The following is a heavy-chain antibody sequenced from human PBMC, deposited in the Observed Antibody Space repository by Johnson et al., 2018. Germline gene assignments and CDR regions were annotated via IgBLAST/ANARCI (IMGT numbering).Heavy chain of an antibody. Sequence: QVQLQQWGAGLLKPSETLSLTCAVYGGSFSGYYWSWIRQPPGKGLEWIGEINHSGSTNYNPSLKSRVTISVDTSKNQVSLKLSSVTAADTAVYYCARGTSPRYYYYGMDVWGQGTTVTVSS. CDR2: INHSGST. V-gene: IGHV4-34*01. J-gene: IGHJ6*02. CDR1: GGSFSGYY. CDR3: ARGTSPRYYYYGMDV.